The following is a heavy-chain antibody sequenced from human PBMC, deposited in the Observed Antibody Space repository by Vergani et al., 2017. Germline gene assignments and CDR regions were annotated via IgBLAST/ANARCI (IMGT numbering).Heavy chain of an antibody. CDR1: GGTFSSYT. Sequence: QVQLVQSGAEVKKPGSSVKVSCEASGGTFSSYTISWVRQAPGQGLEWMGRIIPILGIANYAQKVQGRVTITGDKSTSTAYKGLSSLRSEDTAVYYCAGEEERCCSSTSGYYPEAFWFDPWGQGTLVTVSS. V-gene: IGHV1-69*08. J-gene: IGHJ5*02. CDR2: IIPILGIA. D-gene: IGHD2-2*01. CDR3: AGEEERCCSSTSGYYPEAFWFDP.